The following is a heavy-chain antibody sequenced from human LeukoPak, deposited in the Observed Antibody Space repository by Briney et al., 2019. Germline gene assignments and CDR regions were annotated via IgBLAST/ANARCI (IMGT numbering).Heavy chain of an antibody. V-gene: IGHV3-7*01. CDR1: GFTFSSYW. CDR3: GGVRGDSGYDGLFDY. CDR2: IKQDGSEK. Sequence: GGSLRLSCAASGFTFSSYWMSWVRQAPGKGLEWVANIKQDGSEKYYVDSVKGRFTISRDNAKNSLYLQMNSLRAEDTAVYYCGGVRGDSGYDGLFDYWGQGTLVTVSS. J-gene: IGHJ4*02. D-gene: IGHD5-12*01.